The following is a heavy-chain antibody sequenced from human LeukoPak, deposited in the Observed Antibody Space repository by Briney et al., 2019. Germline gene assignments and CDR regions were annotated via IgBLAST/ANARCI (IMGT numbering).Heavy chain of an antibody. CDR1: GYTFTSYY. V-gene: IGHV1-2*02. D-gene: IGHD4-17*01. CDR3: ARPKRMTTVTTFYY. CDR2: INPNSGGT. Sequence: GASVKVSCKASGYTFTSYYMHWVRQAPGQGLEWMGWINPNSGGTNYAQKFQGRVTMTRDTSISTAYMDLSSLKSDDTAIYYCARPKRMTTVTTFYYWGQGTLVTVS. J-gene: IGHJ4*02.